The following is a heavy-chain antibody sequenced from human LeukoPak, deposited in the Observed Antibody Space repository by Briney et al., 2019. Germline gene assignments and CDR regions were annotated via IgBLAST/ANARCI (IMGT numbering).Heavy chain of an antibody. D-gene: IGHD4-17*01. CDR1: GDSFSSHY. V-gene: IGHV4-59*11. J-gene: IGHJ4*02. CDR3: ARDLVTVTKGFDI. Sequence: SETLSLTCAVSGDSFSSHYWTWIRQSPGTGLEWIGYISHIGRTNYNPSLKSRVTISIDTSKNQFSLKLRSVTAADTAVYYCARDLVTVTKGFDIWGQGTLVTVSS. CDR2: ISHIGRT.